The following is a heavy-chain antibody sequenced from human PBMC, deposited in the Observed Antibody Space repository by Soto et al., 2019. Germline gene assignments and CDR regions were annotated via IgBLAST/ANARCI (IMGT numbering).Heavy chain of an antibody. CDR2: ISYDGSNK. CDR3: ARAGIDLMLVGATRIFDY. D-gene: IGHD1-26*01. J-gene: IGHJ4*02. CDR1: GFTFSSYA. Sequence: PGGSLRLSCAASGFTFSSYAMHWVRQAPGKGLEWVAVISYDGSNKYYADSVKGRFTISRDNSKNTLYLQMNSLRAEDTAVYYCARAGIDLMLVGATRIFDYWGQGTLVTVSS. V-gene: IGHV3-30-3*01.